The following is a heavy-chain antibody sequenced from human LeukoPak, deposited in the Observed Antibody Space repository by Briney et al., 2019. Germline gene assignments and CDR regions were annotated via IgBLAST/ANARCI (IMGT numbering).Heavy chain of an antibody. D-gene: IGHD3-3*01. Sequence: GGSLRLSCAASGFTFSSYAMHWVRRAPGKGLEWVAVISYDGSNKYYADSVKGRFTISRDNSKNTLYLQMNSLRAEDTAVYYCARVSGPSLDAFDIWGQGTMVTVSS. J-gene: IGHJ3*02. CDR1: GFTFSSYA. CDR3: ARVSGPSLDAFDI. V-gene: IGHV3-30*07. CDR2: ISYDGSNK.